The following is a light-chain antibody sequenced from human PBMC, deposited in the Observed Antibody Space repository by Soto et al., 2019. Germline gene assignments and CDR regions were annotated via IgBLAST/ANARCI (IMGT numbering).Light chain of an antibody. J-gene: IGKJ4*01. CDR1: QSVRSN. Sequence: EIVMTQSPATLSVSPGERATLSCRASQSVRSNYLSWYQQKPGQAPRLLIYGASTRATGFPARFSGSGSGTEFTLTISSLQSEDCAVYYCQQYSSWPLTFGGGTKVEIK. V-gene: IGKV3-15*01. CDR2: GAS. CDR3: QQYSSWPLT.